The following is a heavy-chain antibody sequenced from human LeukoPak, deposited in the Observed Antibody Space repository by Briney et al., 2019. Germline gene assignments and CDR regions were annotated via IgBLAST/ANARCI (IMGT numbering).Heavy chain of an antibody. Sequence: GGSLRLSCVASGFTFSDFTMNWARQAPGKGLEWVSAIRESGDTTYYADSVRGRFTISRDNAKNSLYLQMSNLRAEDTAVYFCARGGGLDVWGQGATVTVSS. CDR1: GFTFSDFT. V-gene: IGHV3-23*01. CDR2: IRESGDTT. J-gene: IGHJ6*02. D-gene: IGHD3-16*01. CDR3: ARGGGLDV.